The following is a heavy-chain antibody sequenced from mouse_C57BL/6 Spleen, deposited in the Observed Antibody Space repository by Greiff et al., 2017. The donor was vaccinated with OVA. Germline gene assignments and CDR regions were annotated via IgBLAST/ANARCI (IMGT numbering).Heavy chain of an antibody. CDR3: ARDYDYDGFAY. V-gene: IGHV1-39*01. J-gene: IGHJ3*01. CDR2: INPNYGTT. D-gene: IGHD2-4*01. CDR1: GYSFTDYN. Sequence: SGPELVKPGASVKISCKASGYSFTDYNMNWVKQSNGKSLEWIGVINPNYGTTSYNQKFKGKATLTVEQSSSTAYMQLNSLTSDDSSFYYCARDYDYDGFAYWGQGTLVTVSA.